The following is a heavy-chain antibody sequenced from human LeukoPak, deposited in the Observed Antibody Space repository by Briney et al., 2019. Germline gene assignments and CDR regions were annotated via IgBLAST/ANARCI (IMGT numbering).Heavy chain of an antibody. J-gene: IGHJ4*02. CDR1: GGSISSHY. CDR2: IYYSGST. V-gene: IGHV4-59*11. D-gene: IGHD6-13*01. CDR3: ARDAASYFDF. Sequence: SETLSLTCTVSGGSISSHYWSWIRQPPGKGPEWIGYIYYSGSTNYNPSLKSRVTISVDTSKDQFSLKLSSVTAADTAVYYCARDAASYFDFWGQGTLVTVSS.